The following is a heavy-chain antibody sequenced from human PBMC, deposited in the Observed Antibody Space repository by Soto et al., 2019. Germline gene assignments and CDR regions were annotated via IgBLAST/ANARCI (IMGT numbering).Heavy chain of an antibody. V-gene: IGHV4-59*01. CDR2: ISYRGRP. J-gene: IGHJ4*02. Sequence: WTWIRQPPGKALEWIGYISYRGRPKYHPSLKGRVAISLDTSSNQFSLKLTPVTASDTAIDLCARDPELHGVDYWGQGTLVTV. CDR3: ARDPELHGVDY. D-gene: IGHD2-8*01.